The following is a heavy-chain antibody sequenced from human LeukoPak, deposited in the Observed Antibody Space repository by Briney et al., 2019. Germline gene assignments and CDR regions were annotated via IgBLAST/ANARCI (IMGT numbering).Heavy chain of an antibody. V-gene: IGHV4-39*07. CDR2: IYYSGST. Sequence: PSETLSLTCTVSGGSISSSSYYWGWIRQPPGKGLEWIGSIYYSGSTYYNPSLKSRVTISVDTSKNQFSLKLSSVTAADTAVYYCAGDGYSYGFDYWGQGTLVTVSS. J-gene: IGHJ4*02. CDR1: GGSISSSSYY. CDR3: AGDGYSYGFDY. D-gene: IGHD5-18*01.